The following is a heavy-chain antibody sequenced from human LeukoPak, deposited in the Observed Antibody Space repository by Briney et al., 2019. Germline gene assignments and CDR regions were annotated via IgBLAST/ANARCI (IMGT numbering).Heavy chain of an antibody. CDR3: ARGGGITNFGVPHNWFDP. CDR1: GGSISSHY. V-gene: IGHV4-59*11. CDR2: IYYSGST. J-gene: IGHJ5*02. Sequence: SETLSLTCTVSGGSISSHYWSWIRQPPGKGLEWIGYIYYSGSTNYNPSLKSRVTISVDTSKNQFSLKLSSVTAADTAVYYCARGGGITNFGVPHNWFDPWGQGTLVTVSS. D-gene: IGHD3-3*01.